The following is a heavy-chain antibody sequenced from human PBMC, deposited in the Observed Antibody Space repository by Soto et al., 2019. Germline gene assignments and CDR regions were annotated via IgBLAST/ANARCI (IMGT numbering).Heavy chain of an antibody. J-gene: IGHJ4*02. V-gene: IGHV5-51*01. D-gene: IGHD6-25*01. Sequence: GESPKIFRKDSGYNFTTFWLGWVRQMPGKGLEWMGIIYPGSSKTKYSPDLEGQVTISADSATNSAYLQWRSLRASDTAMYYCARLGFPGAIYFDSWGLGTLVTVSS. CDR2: IYPGSSKT. CDR1: GYNFTTFW. CDR3: ARLGFPGAIYFDS.